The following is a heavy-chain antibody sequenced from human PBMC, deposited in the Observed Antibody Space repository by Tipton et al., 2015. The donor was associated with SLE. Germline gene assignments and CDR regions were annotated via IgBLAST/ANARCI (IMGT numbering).Heavy chain of an antibody. Sequence: TLSLTCAVSGYSISSGYYWGWIRQPPGKGLEWIGSIYHSGSTYYNPSLKSRVTISVDTSKNQFSLKLSSVTAADTAVYYCARHEGAFDIWGQGTMVTVSS. V-gene: IGHV4-38-2*01. CDR3: ARHEGAFDI. CDR1: GYSISSGYY. CDR2: IYHSGST. J-gene: IGHJ3*02.